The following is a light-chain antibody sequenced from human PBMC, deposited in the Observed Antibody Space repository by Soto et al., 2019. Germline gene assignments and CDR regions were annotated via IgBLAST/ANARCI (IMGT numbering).Light chain of an antibody. CDR1: SSDVGIYNL. CDR2: EVS. V-gene: IGLV2-23*02. Sequence: QSVLTRPAYVYGAPGESITISSKGTSSDVGIYNLVSWYQQHPGKAPKLIIYEVSKRPSGVSIRFSGSKSGNTASLTISGLQAEDEADYYCCSYVVSYLFGTGTKVTVL. J-gene: IGLJ1*01. CDR3: CSYVVSYL.